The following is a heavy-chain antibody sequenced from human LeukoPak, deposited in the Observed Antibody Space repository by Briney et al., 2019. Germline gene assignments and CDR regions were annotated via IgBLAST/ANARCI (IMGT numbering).Heavy chain of an antibody. D-gene: IGHD6-6*01. J-gene: IGHJ6*03. V-gene: IGHV1-69*01. CDR3: ARGRVEYSSSSVPSHWVIEDYYYMDV. CDR1: GGTFSSYA. CDR2: IIPIFGTA. Sequence: ASVKVSCKASGGTFSSYAISWVRQAPGQGLEWMGGIIPIFGTANYAQKFQGRVTITADESTSTACMELSSLRSEDTAVYYCARGRVEYSSSSVPSHWVIEDYYYMDVWGKGTTVTVSS.